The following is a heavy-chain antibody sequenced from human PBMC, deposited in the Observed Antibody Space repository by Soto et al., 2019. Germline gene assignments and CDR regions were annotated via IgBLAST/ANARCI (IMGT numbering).Heavy chain of an antibody. V-gene: IGHV3-23*01. CDR2: ISGSGGST. CDR3: ARDPISNYGHDFDF. J-gene: IGHJ4*02. D-gene: IGHD4-17*01. Sequence: EVQLLESGGGLVQPGGSLRLSCAASGFTFSSYAMSWVRQAPGKGLEWVSAISGSGGSTYYADSVKGRFTISRDNSKNTLYLHMNSLRDEDTAVYYCARDPISNYGHDFDFWGQGTLVTVSS. CDR1: GFTFSSYA.